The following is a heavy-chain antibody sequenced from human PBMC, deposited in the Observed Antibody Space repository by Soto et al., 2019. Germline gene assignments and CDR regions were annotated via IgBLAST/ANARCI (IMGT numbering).Heavy chain of an antibody. D-gene: IGHD2-2*01. CDR2: IIPISGTA. CDR3: ARGPVPAAATDY. J-gene: IGHJ4*02. Sequence: SVKVSCKASGGTFSSYAISWVREAPGQGLEWMGGIIPISGTANYAQKFQGRVTITADESTSTAYMELSSLRSEDTAVYYCARGPVPAAATDYWGQGTLVTVS. V-gene: IGHV1-69*13. CDR1: GGTFSSYA.